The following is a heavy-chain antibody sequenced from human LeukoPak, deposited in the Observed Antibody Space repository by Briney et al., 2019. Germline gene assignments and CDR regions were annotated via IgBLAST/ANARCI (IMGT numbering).Heavy chain of an antibody. CDR3: ARDLRWGCYYDSSGYCHAFDI. CDR1: GYTFTSYG. J-gene: IGHJ3*02. CDR2: ISAYNGNT. Sequence: ASVKVSCKASGYTFTSYGISWVRQAPGQGLEWMGWISAYNGNTNYAQKLQGRVTMTTDTSTSTAYMELRSLRSDGTAVYYCARDLRWGCYYDSSGYCHAFDIWGQGTMVTVSS. D-gene: IGHD3-22*01. V-gene: IGHV1-18*01.